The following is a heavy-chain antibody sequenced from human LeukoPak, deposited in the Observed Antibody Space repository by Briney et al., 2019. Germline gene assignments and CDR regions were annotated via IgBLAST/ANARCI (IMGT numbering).Heavy chain of an antibody. CDR2: INTNTGNP. CDR3: AREAAVAGRRTNWFDP. Sequence: ASVKVSCKASGGIFSGYAISWVRQAPGQGLEWMGWINTNTGNPTYAQGFTGRFVFSLDTSVSTAYLQISSLKAEDTAVYYCAREAAVAGRRTNWFDPWGQGTLVTVSS. D-gene: IGHD6-19*01. V-gene: IGHV7-4-1*02. CDR1: GGIFSGYA. J-gene: IGHJ5*02.